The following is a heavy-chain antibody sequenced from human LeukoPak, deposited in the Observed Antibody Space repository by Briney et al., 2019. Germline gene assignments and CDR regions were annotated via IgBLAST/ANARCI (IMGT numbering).Heavy chain of an antibody. CDR3: ARDPAAAGTVWFDR. CDR1: GLTFSSYA. Sequence: KSGGSLRLSCAASGLTFSSYAMNWVRQAPGKGLAWVSSINPSSSYIYYAGSVKGRFTISRDDAKNSLYLQMNSLRAEDTAVYYCARDPAAAGTVWFDRWGQGTLVTVSS. V-gene: IGHV3-21*01. CDR2: INPSSSYI. J-gene: IGHJ5*02. D-gene: IGHD6-13*01.